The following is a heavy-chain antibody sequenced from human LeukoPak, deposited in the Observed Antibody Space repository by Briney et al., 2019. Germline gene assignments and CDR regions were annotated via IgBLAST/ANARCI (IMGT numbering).Heavy chain of an antibody. V-gene: IGHV3-23*01. J-gene: IGHJ4*02. CDR2: ISGSGGST. D-gene: IGHD6-13*01. Sequence: PGGSLRLSCAASGFTFSSYAMSWVRQAPGKGLEWVSAISGSGGSTYYADSVKGRFTISRDNSKNTLYLQMNSLRAEDTAVYYCAKYFLAAAGTAYFDYWAQGTLVTVSS. CDR3: AKYFLAAAGTAYFDY. CDR1: GFTFSSYA.